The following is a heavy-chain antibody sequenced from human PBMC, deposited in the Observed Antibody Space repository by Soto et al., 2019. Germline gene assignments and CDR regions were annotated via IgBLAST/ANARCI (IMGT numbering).Heavy chain of an antibody. CDR3: ARHEIRYSSGWYIGYGMDV. CDR2: INYSGRT. Sequence: SETLSLTCTVSGGSISSYYWSWIRQSPGKGLEWVGYINYSGRTDYNPSLKSRVTISVDTSKNAFSLQLNSVTAADTAVYYCARHEIRYSSGWYIGYGMDVWGQGTTVTVSS. D-gene: IGHD6-19*01. CDR1: GGSISSYY. J-gene: IGHJ6*02. V-gene: IGHV4-59*08.